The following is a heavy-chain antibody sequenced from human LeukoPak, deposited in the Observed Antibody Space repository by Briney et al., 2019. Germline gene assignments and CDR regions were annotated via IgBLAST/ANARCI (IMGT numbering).Heavy chain of an antibody. V-gene: IGHV4-39*01. J-gene: IGHJ4*02. CDR1: GGSISSSGYY. Sequence: SETLSLTSTVSGGSISSSGYYWGWIRQPPGKGLECIGIMSYSGSTYYNPSLKSRVTMSVDTSKNHFSLKLSSVTAADTAVYYCARQIYYDRSGYFYFNWGQGTLVTVSS. CDR3: ARQIYYDRSGYFYFN. CDR2: MSYSGST. D-gene: IGHD3-22*01.